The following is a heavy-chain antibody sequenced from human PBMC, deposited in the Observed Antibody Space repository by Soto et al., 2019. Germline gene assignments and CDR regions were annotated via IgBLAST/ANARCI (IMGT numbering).Heavy chain of an antibody. D-gene: IGHD6-6*01. CDR2: IDPSDSYT. Sequence: GESLKISCKGSGYSFISYWISWVRQMPGKGLEWMGRIDPSDSYTNYSPSFQGHVTISADKSISTAYLQWSSLKASDTATYYCARFEYSSSSGGSYYYGMDVWGQGTTVTVSS. V-gene: IGHV5-10-1*01. J-gene: IGHJ6*02. CDR1: GYSFISYW. CDR3: ARFEYSSSSGGSYYYGMDV.